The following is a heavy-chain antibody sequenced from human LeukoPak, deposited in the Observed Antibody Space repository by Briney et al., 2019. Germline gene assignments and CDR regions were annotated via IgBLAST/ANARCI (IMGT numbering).Heavy chain of an antibody. D-gene: IGHD7-27*01. Sequence: GGSLRLSCAASGFTFRKHWMSWVRQAMGKGLECVAKIKEDGSEKHYVDSVKGRFTISRDNTKNSLYLQMNSLRAEDTAVYYCAGDYTGGWNDYWGQGTLVIVSS. J-gene: IGHJ4*02. V-gene: IGHV3-7*01. CDR2: IKEDGSEK. CDR3: AGDYTGGWNDY. CDR1: GFTFRKHW.